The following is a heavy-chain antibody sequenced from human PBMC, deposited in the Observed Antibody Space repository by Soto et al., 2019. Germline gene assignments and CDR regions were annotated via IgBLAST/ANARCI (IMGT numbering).Heavy chain of an antibody. CDR1: GVYISSSNW. V-gene: IGHV4-4*02. CDR3: ARSVFP. CDR2: IYHSKST. J-gene: IGHJ5*02. Sequence: SETLSLTCTVSGVYISSSNWWSWVRQPPGKGLEWIGEIYHSKSTYYNPSLKSRVTISLDTSKNQFSLKLTSVTAADTAVYYCARSVFPWGQGTRVTVS.